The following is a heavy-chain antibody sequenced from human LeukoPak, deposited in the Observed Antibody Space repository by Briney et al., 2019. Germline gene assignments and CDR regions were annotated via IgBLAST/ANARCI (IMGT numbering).Heavy chain of an antibody. J-gene: IGHJ4*02. CDR1: GYTFTSYG. V-gene: IGHV1-18*01. D-gene: IGHD6-13*01. CDR3: ARDQYRGSSWFPFDY. CDR2: ISAYNGNT. Sequence: ASVKVSYKASGYTFTSYGISWVRQAPGQGLEWMGWISAYNGNTNYAQKLQGRVTMTTDTSTSTAYMELRSLRSDDTAVYYCARDQYRGSSWFPFDYWGQGTLVSVSS.